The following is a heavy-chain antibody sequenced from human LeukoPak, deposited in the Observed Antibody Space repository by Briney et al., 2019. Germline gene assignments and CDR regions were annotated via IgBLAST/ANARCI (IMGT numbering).Heavy chain of an antibody. Sequence: GGSLRLSCVASGFTLTRYRMNWVRQAPGKGLEWVSSISSSSYISYADAVKDRFTIPCANAKNSLYLQMNSLRAEDTAVYYCARAFSPPWITASSAFDIWGQGTMVTVSS. J-gene: IGHJ3*02. V-gene: IGHV3-21*01. CDR2: ISSSSYI. CDR1: GFTLTRYR. D-gene: IGHD6-6*01. CDR3: ARAFSPPWITASSAFDI.